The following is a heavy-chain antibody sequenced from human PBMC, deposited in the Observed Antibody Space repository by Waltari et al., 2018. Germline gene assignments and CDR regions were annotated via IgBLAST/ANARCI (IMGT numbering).Heavy chain of an antibody. V-gene: IGHV3-23*01. CDR2: ISGTGDNT. Sequence: DVQLLESGGGLVQPGGSLSLSCSASGFSFSTFAMGWVRQAPEKGLEWVSGISGTGDNTYYADSVRGRFTISRDNSKSTLYLQMNSLRAEDTALYYCAKDFVGVVADAFDIWGQGTMVTVSS. CDR3: AKDFVGVVADAFDI. J-gene: IGHJ3*02. D-gene: IGHD2-15*01. CDR1: GFSFSTFA.